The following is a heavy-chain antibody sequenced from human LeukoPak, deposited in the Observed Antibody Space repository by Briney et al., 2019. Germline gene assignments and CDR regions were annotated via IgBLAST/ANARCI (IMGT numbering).Heavy chain of an antibody. J-gene: IGHJ5*02. CDR1: GGSISSSGYY. D-gene: IGHD3-16*02. CDR2: LYGSGST. Sequence: SETLSLTCSVSGGSISSSGYYWVWIRQPPGKGLEWIASLYGSGSTYYNPSLRSRVSIAADLSKNQFSLWLNSVTAADTAVYYCARLSYRVIVGVVHPWRQGTLVTVSS. CDR3: ARLSYRVIVGVVHP. V-gene: IGHV4-39*01.